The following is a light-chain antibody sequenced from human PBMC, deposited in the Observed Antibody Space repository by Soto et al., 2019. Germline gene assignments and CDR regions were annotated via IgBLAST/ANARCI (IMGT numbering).Light chain of an antibody. CDR2: GAS. Sequence: EIVMTQSPATLSVSPGERATHSCRASQSVSSNLAWYQQKPGQAPRLLIYGASTRATGIPARFSGSGSGTEFALTISSLQSEDFAVYYCQQFHNWPPITFGQGTRLEI. J-gene: IGKJ5*01. CDR1: QSVSSN. V-gene: IGKV3-15*01. CDR3: QQFHNWPPIT.